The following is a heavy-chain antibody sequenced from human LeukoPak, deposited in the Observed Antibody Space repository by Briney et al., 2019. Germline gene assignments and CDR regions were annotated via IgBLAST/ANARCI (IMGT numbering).Heavy chain of an antibody. CDR1: GYTFTGYY. CDR2: INPNSGGT. Sequence: ASVKVSCKASGYTFTGYYMHWVRQAPGQGLAWMGWINPNSGGTNYAQEFQGRVTMTRDTSISTAYMELSRLRSDDTAVYYCARPSTGYSSGWYGYWGQGTLVTVSS. D-gene: IGHD6-19*01. CDR3: ARPSTGYSSGWYGY. J-gene: IGHJ4*02. V-gene: IGHV1-2*02.